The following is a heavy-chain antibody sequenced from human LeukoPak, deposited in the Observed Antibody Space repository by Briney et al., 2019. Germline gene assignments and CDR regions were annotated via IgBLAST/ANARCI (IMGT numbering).Heavy chain of an antibody. D-gene: IGHD3-3*01. Sequence: GGTLRLSCAASGFTFSNYGLSWVRQAPGKGLEWVSGITGSGGSTYYADSVKGRFTISRDNSENTLYRQMNSLRAEDTAIYYCARDERLLSFLKWGQGTLVTVSS. J-gene: IGHJ4*02. CDR3: ARDERLLSFLK. CDR1: GFTFSNYG. CDR2: ITGSGGST. V-gene: IGHV3-23*01.